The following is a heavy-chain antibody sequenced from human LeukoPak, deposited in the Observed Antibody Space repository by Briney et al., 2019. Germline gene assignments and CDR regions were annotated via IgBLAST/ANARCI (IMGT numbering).Heavy chain of an antibody. CDR2: IYYSGST. Sequence: SETLSLTCNVSGGSISSYYWSWIRQPPGKGLEWIGYIYYSGSTNYNPSLKSRVTISVDTSKNQFSLKLSSVTAADTAVYYCARDRGGSEFDYWGQGTLVTVSS. CDR1: GGSISSYY. J-gene: IGHJ4*02. CDR3: ARDRGGSEFDY. D-gene: IGHD3-10*01. V-gene: IGHV4-59*01.